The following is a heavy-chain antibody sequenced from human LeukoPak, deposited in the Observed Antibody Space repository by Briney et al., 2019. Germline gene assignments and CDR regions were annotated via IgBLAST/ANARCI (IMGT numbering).Heavy chain of an antibody. D-gene: IGHD3-3*02. CDR1: GFTLSTYY. CDR2: IYSGGPT. J-gene: IGHJ2*01. V-gene: IGHV3-53*01. CDR3: ARVGDHFHWNLDL. Sequence: PGGSLRLSCAASGFTLSTYYMNWVRQAPGKGLEWVSIIYSGGPTYYADSVKGRFTISRDTSKNTLSLQMNSLRAEDTAVYFCARVGDHFHWNLDLWGRGTLVTVSS.